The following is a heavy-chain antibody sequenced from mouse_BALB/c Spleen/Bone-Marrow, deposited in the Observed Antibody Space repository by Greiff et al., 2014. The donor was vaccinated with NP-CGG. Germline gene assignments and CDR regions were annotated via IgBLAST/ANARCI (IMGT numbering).Heavy chain of an antibody. CDR3: AREDITTAYFDY. V-gene: IGHV1-4*02. J-gene: IGHJ2*01. CDR2: IVPRSGYT. CDR1: GYTFTGYT. D-gene: IGHD1-2*01. Sequence: ESASELARPGASVRLSCRASGYTFTGYTMQWVKQRPGQGLEWIGYIVPRSGYTDYNQKFKDKTTLTADKSSSTAYMQLSRLTSEDSAVYYGAREDITTAYFDYWGQGTTLTVSS.